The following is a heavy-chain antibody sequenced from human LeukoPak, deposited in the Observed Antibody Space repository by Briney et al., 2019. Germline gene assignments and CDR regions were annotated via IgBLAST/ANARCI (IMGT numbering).Heavy chain of an antibody. J-gene: IGHJ5*02. CDR2: IYYSGST. CDR1: GGSISSSSYY. V-gene: IGHV4-39*07. CDR3: ARDRITMVRVSFDP. D-gene: IGHD3-10*01. Sequence: SETLSLTCTVSGGSISSSSYYWGWIRQPPGKGLEWIGSIYYSGSTYYNPSLKSRVTISVDTSKNQFSLKLSSVTAADTAVYYCARDRITMVRVSFDPWGQGTLVTVSS.